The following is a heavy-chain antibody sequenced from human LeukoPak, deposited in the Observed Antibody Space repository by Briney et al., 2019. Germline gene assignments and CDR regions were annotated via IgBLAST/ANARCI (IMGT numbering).Heavy chain of an antibody. CDR3: ARDRNYDFWSGYSGSFDY. J-gene: IGHJ4*02. D-gene: IGHD3-3*01. V-gene: IGHV3-30*04. Sequence: GGSLRLSCAASGFTFSSYAIHWVRQAPGKGLEWVAVISYDGSNKYYADSVKGRFTISRDNSKNTLYLQMNSLRAEDTAVYYCARDRNYDFWSGYSGSFDYWGQGTLVTVSS. CDR1: GFTFSSYA. CDR2: ISYDGSNK.